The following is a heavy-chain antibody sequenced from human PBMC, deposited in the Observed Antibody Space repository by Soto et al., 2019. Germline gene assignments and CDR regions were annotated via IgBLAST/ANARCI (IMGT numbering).Heavy chain of an antibody. V-gene: IGHV1-2*02. CDR3: ARNMDYYYGPGSGNGHGF. CDR1: GYTFTSYY. Sequence: QVQLVQSGAEVKEPGDSVRVSCEASGYTFTSYYIHWVRQAPGQGLEWMGWINPKLGDTTDAQDFQGRVSMTRNMSISTGYMELSRLTSDHTAIYYCARNMDYYYGPGSGNGHGFWGQGTTVTVFS. D-gene: IGHD3-10*01. J-gene: IGHJ6*02. CDR2: INPKLGDT.